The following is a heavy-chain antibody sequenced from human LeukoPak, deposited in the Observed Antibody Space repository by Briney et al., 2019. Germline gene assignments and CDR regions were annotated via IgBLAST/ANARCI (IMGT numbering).Heavy chain of an antibody. CDR1: GFTVSDNY. Sequence: PGGSLRLSCAASGFTVSDNYISWVRQAPGKGLEWVSFVFSGDSTYYADSVKGRFTISRDNSKNTLFLQMNSLKVEDTAIYYCAREGSRVWFGVPYFYGLDVWGRGTTVTVSS. V-gene: IGHV3-66*01. D-gene: IGHD3-10*01. CDR3: AREGSRVWFGVPYFYGLDV. J-gene: IGHJ6*02. CDR2: VFSGDST.